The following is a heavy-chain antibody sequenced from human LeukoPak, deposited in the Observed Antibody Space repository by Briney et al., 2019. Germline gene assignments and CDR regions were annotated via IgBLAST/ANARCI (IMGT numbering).Heavy chain of an antibody. CDR1: GGSISSYY. V-gene: IGHV4-59*08. Sequence: SETLSLTCTVSGGSISSYYWSWIRQPPGKGLEWIGYIYYSGSTNYNPSLKSRVTISVDTSKNQFSLKLSSVTAADTAVYYCARHGSRGSGSSDAFDIWGQGTMVTVSS. J-gene: IGHJ3*02. D-gene: IGHD3-10*01. CDR3: ARHGSRGSGSSDAFDI. CDR2: IYYSGST.